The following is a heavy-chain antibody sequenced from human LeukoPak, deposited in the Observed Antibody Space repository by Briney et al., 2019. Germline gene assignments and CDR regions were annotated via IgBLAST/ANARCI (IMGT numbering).Heavy chain of an antibody. CDR2: INHSGSS. J-gene: IGHJ6*03. D-gene: IGHD5-24*01. CDR1: GGSFSGYY. CDR3: ATVSRVAVGWHKKKYYYYYMDV. V-gene: IGHV4-34*01. Sequence: PSETLSLTCAVYGGSFSGYYWSWIRQPPGKGLEWIGEINHSGSSNYNPSLKSRVTISVDTSKNQFSLKLSSLTAADTAVYYCATVSRVAVGWHKKKYYYYYMDVWGKGTTVTVSS.